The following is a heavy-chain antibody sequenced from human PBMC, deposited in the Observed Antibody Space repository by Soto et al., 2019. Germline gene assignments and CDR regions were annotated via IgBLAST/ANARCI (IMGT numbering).Heavy chain of an antibody. CDR2: IYSSGST. D-gene: IGHD2-2*01. CDR1: GGSISSGGDY. J-gene: IGHJ4*02. Sequence: QVQLQESGPGLVKPSQTLSLTCTVSGGSISSGGDYWSWIRQHPGKGLEWIGFIYSSGSTYYNPSLKSRITISVVTSKNQFSLKLSSVTAADTAVYYCARETCSSSSCYWYYFDYWGQGTLVTVSS. V-gene: IGHV4-31*03. CDR3: ARETCSSSSCYWYYFDY.